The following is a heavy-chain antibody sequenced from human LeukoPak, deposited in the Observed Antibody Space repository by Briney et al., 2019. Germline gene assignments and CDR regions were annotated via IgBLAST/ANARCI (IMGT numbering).Heavy chain of an antibody. CDR1: GGTFSSYA. V-gene: IGHV1-69*13. CDR3: ARGIDYYDSSGPNPDY. Sequence: ASVKVSCKASGGTFSSYAISWVRQAPGQGLEWMGGIIPIFGTANYAQKFQGRVTITADESTSTAYMELSSLRSEDTAVYYCARGIDYYDSSGPNPDYWGQGTLVTVSS. D-gene: IGHD3-22*01. CDR2: IIPIFGTA. J-gene: IGHJ4*02.